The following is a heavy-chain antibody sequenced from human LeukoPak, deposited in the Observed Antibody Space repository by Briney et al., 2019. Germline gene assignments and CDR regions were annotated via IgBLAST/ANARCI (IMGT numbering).Heavy chain of an antibody. V-gene: IGHV4-30-2*01. CDR3: ARELGGSWYAYYFDY. CDR1: GGSISSGGYS. J-gene: IGHJ4*02. D-gene: IGHD6-13*01. Sequence: PSETLSLTCAVSGGSISSGGYSWSWIRPPPGKGLEWIGYIYHSGSTYYNPSLKSRVTISVDRSKNQFSLKLSSVTAADTAVYYCARELGGSWYAYYFDYWGQGTLVTVSS. CDR2: IYHSGST.